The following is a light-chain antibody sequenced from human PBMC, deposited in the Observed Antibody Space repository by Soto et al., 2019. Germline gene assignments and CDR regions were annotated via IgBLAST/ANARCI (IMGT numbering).Light chain of an antibody. CDR3: ASWDDRLGAVI. V-gene: IGLV1-47*02. CDR2: SNN. J-gene: IGLJ2*01. Sequence: SVLPHRPSASGTPGQRVFISCSGSSSNIGGTNYAYWYQQLPGAAPKLLMHSNNLRPSGVPERISGSKSGTSASLAISGLRSEDEAVYYCASWDDRLGAVIFGGGTKVTV. CDR1: SSNIGGTNY.